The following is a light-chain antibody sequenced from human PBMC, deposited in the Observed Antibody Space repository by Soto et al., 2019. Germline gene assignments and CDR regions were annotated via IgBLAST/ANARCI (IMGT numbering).Light chain of an antibody. Sequence: QSALTQPASVSGSPGQSIIISCTGTSSDVGDYNYVSWYRQHPGKAPKLMIYEVTNRPSGVSNRLSGSKSGNTASLIITGLQAEDEADYYCTSYTSSDTVIFGGGTKLTVL. CDR2: EVT. CDR3: TSYTSSDTVI. CDR1: SSDVGDYNY. V-gene: IGLV2-14*01. J-gene: IGLJ2*01.